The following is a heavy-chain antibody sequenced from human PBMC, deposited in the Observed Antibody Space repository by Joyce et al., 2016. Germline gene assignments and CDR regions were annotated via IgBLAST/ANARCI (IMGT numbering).Heavy chain of an antibody. Sequence: EVQLVQSGAEVKKPGESLKISCETSGYIFTTYWIAWVRQMPGKGLEWIESIYPGDSDTSYSLSFQGQVIISGAKATHTAYLQWSRLRASDTAIYYCARGLYYYGSGSYQRPYDDWGQGTLVTVSS. CDR1: GYIFTTYW. D-gene: IGHD3-10*01. J-gene: IGHJ4*02. CDR3: ARGLYYYGSGSYQRPYDD. V-gene: IGHV5-51*03. CDR2: IYPGDSDT.